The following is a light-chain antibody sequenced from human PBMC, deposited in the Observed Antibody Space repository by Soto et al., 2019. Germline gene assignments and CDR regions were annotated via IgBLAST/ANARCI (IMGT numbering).Light chain of an antibody. CDR3: SSYTTSRTPV. CDR1: SSDVGGYNY. V-gene: IGLV2-14*03. Sequence: QSALTQPASVSGSPGQSITISCTGTSSDVGGYNYVSWYQQYPGKAPQLMIYDVTYRPSGVSNRFSGSKSGNTASLTISGLQAEDEADYYCSSYTTSRTPVFGGGTKLTVL. CDR2: DVT. J-gene: IGLJ3*02.